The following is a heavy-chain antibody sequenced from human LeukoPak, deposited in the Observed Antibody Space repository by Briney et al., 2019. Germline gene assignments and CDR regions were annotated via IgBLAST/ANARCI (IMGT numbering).Heavy chain of an antibody. Sequence: SETLPLTCAVYGGSFSGYYWSWIRQPPGKGLEWIGEINHSGSTNYNPSLKSRVTISVDTSKNQFSLKLSSVTAADTAVYYCAREGRMGYYDSSGYTYWGQGTLVTVSS. V-gene: IGHV4-34*01. J-gene: IGHJ4*02. CDR2: INHSGST. CDR1: GGSFSGYY. CDR3: AREGRMGYYDSSGYTY. D-gene: IGHD3-22*01.